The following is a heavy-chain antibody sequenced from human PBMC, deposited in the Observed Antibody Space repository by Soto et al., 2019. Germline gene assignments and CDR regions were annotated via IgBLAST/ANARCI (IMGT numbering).Heavy chain of an antibody. CDR2: ISYDGNNK. CDR3: ARQFDSSGWYYYYYGMDV. J-gene: IGHJ6*02. CDR1: GFTFSSFG. D-gene: IGHD6-19*01. V-gene: IGHV3-30*03. Sequence: QVELVESRGGVVQPGRSLRLSCAASGFTFSSFGMHWVRQAPGKGLEWVAIISYDGNNKYYADSVQGRFTISRDNTKNTLYLQMNSLRAEDTAVYYCARQFDSSGWYYYYYGMDVWGQGTTVTVSS.